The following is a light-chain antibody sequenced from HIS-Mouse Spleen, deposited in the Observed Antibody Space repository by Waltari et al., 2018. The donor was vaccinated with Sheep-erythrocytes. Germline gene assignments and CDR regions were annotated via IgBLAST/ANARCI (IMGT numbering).Light chain of an antibody. Sequence: SYELTQPPSVSVSPGQTASITCPGDKLGDKYACWYQQKQGQSPVLVIYQDSKRPSGIPERFSGSKSGTSASLAISGLRSEDEADYYCAAWDDSLSGPVFGGGTKLTVL. CDR3: AAWDDSLSGPV. CDR2: QDS. V-gene: IGLV3-1*01. CDR1: KLGDKY. J-gene: IGLJ3*02.